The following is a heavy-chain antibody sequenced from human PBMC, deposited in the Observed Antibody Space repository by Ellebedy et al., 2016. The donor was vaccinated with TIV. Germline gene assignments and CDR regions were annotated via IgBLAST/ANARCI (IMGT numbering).Heavy chain of an antibody. CDR2: INTYNGHT. CDR3: ARGGDYDFWSGYSAIDY. V-gene: IGHV1-18*01. CDR1: GYTFLKYG. Sequence: ASVKVSCXASGYTFLKYGISWVRQAPGQGLEWVGWINTYNGHTEYAQKFRDRVTMTTDTSTNTASMNLRSLRSDETAVYYCARGGDYDFWSGYSAIDYWGPGTLVTVSS. D-gene: IGHD3-3*01. J-gene: IGHJ4*02.